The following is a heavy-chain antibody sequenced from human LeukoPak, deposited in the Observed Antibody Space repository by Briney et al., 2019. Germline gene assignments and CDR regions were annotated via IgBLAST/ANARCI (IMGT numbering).Heavy chain of an antibody. D-gene: IGHD7-27*01. CDR1: GLTFSSSW. CDR3: TTGNWGPY. CDR2: IKRKTDGGTT. V-gene: IGHV3-15*07. Sequence: GGSLRLSCAVSGLTFSSSWMDWVRQAPGKGLEWVGRIKRKTDGGTTDYAAPVKGRFTISRDDSKNTLYLQMNSLKTEDTAVYYCTTGNWGPYWGQGTLVTVSS. J-gene: IGHJ4*02.